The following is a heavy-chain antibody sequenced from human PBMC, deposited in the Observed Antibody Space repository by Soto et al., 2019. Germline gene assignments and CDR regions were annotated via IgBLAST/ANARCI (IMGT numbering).Heavy chain of an antibody. V-gene: IGHV4-34*01. D-gene: IGHD6-13*01. J-gene: IGHJ6*02. CDR3: ARGPGSSSWYSYYYGMDV. Sequence: SETLSLTCAVYGGSFSGYYCSWIRQPPGKGLEWIGEINHSGSTNYNPSLKSRVTISVDTSKNQFSLKLSSVTAADTAVYYCARGPGSSSWYSYYYGMDVWGQGTTVTVSS. CDR1: GGSFSGYY. CDR2: INHSGST.